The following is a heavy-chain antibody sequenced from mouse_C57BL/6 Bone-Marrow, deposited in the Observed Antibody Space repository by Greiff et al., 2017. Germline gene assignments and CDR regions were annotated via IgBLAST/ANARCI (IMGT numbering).Heavy chain of an antibody. CDR1: GYTFTDYY. V-gene: IGHV1-76*01. D-gene: IGHD2-14*01. CDR3: ARGRVLGY. CDR2: IYPGSGNT. J-gene: IGHJ2*01. Sequence: VQLQQPGTELVKPGASVKLSCKASGYTFTDYYINWVKQRPGQGLEWIARIYPGSGNTYYNEKFKGKATLTAEKSSSTAYMQLSSLTSEDSAVYFCARGRVLGYWGQGTTLTVSS.